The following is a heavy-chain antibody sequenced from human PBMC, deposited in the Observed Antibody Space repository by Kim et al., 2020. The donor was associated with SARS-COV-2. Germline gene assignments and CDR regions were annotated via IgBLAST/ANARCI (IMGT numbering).Heavy chain of an antibody. CDR2: INPNSGST. Sequence: ASVKVSCKASGYTFTSYYMHWVRQAPGQGLEWMGRINPNSGSTNYAQKLQGRVTMTRDTSISTAYMELSRLRSDDTAVYYCARVRGTYSCSSEYYFDYWGQGTLVTVSS. J-gene: IGHJ4*02. V-gene: IGHV1-2*06. CDR1: GYTFTSYY. CDR3: ARVRGTYSCSSEYYFDY. D-gene: IGHD6-6*01.